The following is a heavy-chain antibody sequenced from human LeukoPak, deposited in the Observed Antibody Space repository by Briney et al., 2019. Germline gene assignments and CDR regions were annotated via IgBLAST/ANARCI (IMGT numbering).Heavy chain of an antibody. CDR2: ISYDGRDQ. CDR1: GFSLRGYA. D-gene: IGHD3-10*01. J-gene: IGHJ4*02. Sequence: GGSLRLSCVASGFSLRGYAMHWVRQAPGKGGLEWVTMISYDGRDQYYADSVKGRFTISRDDSKNTLFLQMNSLRVEDTAMYHCGRIGLGVSFGSGFDYWGQGTLVTVTS. CDR3: GRIGLGVSFGSGFDY. V-gene: IGHV3-30-3*01.